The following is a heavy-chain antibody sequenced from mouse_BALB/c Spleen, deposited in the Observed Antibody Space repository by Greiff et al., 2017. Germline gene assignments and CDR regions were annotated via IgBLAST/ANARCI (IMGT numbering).Heavy chain of an antibody. Sequence: EVKLMESGGGLVKPGGSLKLSCAASGFTFSSYAMSWVRQSPEKRLEWVAEISSGGSYTYYPDTVTGRFTISRDNAKNTLYLEMSSLRSEDTAMYYCAREDGGGAWFAYWGQGTLVTVSA. V-gene: IGHV5-9-4*01. D-gene: IGHD2-3*01. J-gene: IGHJ3*01. CDR1: GFTFSSYA. CDR3: AREDGGGAWFAY. CDR2: ISSGGSYT.